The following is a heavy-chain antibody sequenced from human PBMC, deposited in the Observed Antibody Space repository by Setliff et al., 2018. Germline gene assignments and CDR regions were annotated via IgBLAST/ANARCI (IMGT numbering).Heavy chain of an antibody. Sequence: PGGSLRLSCGASGFTFSSHGMHWVRQAPGKGLEWVSFISYDGGHKYYVDSVKGRFTISRDNSKNTLYLQMSSLRAEDTAVYYCARGGTYSSGPLDYWGQGILVTVSS. D-gene: IGHD3-22*01. CDR1: GFTFSSHG. J-gene: IGHJ4*02. CDR2: ISYDGGHK. CDR3: ARGGTYSSGPLDY. V-gene: IGHV3-30*03.